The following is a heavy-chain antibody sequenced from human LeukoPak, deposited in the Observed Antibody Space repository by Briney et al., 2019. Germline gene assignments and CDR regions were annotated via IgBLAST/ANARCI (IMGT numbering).Heavy chain of an antibody. D-gene: IGHD2-15*01. J-gene: IGHJ4*02. V-gene: IGHV5-51*01. CDR1: GYSFSSYW. Sequence: GESLKISCKGSGYSFSSYWIGWVRQMPGKGLEWMGTIDPGDSDARYSPSFQGQVTISADKSISTAYLQWSSLKASDTAMYYCARQVDESYYFDYWGQGTLVTVSS. CDR3: ARQVDESYYFDY. CDR2: IDPGDSDA.